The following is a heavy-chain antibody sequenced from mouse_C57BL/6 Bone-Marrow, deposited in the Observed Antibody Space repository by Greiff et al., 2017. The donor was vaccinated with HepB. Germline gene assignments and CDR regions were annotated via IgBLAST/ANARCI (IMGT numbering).Heavy chain of an antibody. J-gene: IGHJ1*03. Sequence: QVQLQQSGAELARPGASVKLSCKASGYTFTSDGISWVKQRTGQVLEWIGEIYPRSGNTYYNEKFKGKATLTADKTSSTAYMKLRSLTSEDSAFYFCARGEISHWYFDVWGTGTTVTVSS. CDR2: IYPRSGNT. V-gene: IGHV1-81*01. CDR3: ARGEISHWYFDV. CDR1: GYTFTSDG. D-gene: IGHD6-1*01.